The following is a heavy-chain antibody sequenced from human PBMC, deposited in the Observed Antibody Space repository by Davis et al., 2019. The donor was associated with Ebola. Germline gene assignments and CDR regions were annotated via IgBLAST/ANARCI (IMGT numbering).Heavy chain of an antibody. CDR3: AKVHPPTTVTTGWFDP. V-gene: IGHV3-23*01. CDR2: ISVRSIT. CDR1: GVIFSSCS. Sequence: GASLKISWAASGVIFSSCSLSWARQAPGKGLEWVSSISVRSITYHADSVKGRFTISRDNSKNTLYLQMNSLRAEDTAVYYCAKVHPPTTVTTGWFDPWGQGILVTVSS. D-gene: IGHD4-17*01. J-gene: IGHJ5*02.